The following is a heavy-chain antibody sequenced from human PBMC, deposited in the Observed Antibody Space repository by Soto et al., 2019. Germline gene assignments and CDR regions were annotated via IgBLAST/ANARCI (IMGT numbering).Heavy chain of an antibody. Sequence: GGSLRLSCAASGFTFSSYAMSWVRQAPGKGLEWVSAISGSGGSTYYADSVKGRFTISRDNSKNTLYLQMNSLRAEDTAVYYCAEDRGNYGDYASDYWGQGTLVTVSS. CDR2: ISGSGGST. CDR3: AEDRGNYGDYASDY. V-gene: IGHV3-23*01. J-gene: IGHJ4*02. D-gene: IGHD4-17*01. CDR1: GFTFSSYA.